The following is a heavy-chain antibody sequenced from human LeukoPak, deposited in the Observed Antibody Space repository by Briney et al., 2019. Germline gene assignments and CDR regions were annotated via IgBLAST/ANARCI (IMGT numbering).Heavy chain of an antibody. CDR1: GFTCSNFW. V-gene: IGHV3-74*03. J-gene: IGHJ4*02. D-gene: IGHD3-10*01. CDR3: ARRSTSGSYYDD. Sequence: PGGSLRLSCAASGFTCSNFWMHSVRQAPGKGLVWVSRINSDGSTRKYADSVKGRFTISRDNAKNTLYLQMNSLRAEDTAVYYCARRSTSGSYYDDWGQGILVTVSS. CDR2: INSDGSTR.